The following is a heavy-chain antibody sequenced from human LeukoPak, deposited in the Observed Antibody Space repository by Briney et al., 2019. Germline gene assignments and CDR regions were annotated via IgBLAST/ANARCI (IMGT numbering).Heavy chain of an antibody. CDR1: GGTFSSYA. Sequence: GASVKVSCKASGGTFSSYAISWVRQAPGQGLEWMGRIIPILGIANYAQKFQGRVTITADKSTSTAYMELSSLRSEDTAVYYCARAKIAAAGHFDYWGQGTLVTVSS. V-gene: IGHV1-69*04. D-gene: IGHD6-13*01. CDR3: ARAKIAAAGHFDY. J-gene: IGHJ4*02. CDR2: IIPILGIA.